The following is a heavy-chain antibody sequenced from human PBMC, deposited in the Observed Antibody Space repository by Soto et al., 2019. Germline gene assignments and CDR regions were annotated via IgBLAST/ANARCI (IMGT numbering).Heavy chain of an antibody. V-gene: IGHV3-30-3*01. CDR1: GFTFSSYS. Sequence: GGSLRLSFAASGFTFSSYSMHWVRQAPGKGLEWVAVISYDGSNKYYADSVKGRFTISRDNSKNTLYLQMNSLRAEDTAVYYCARDKITYYDFKRGMDVWGQGTTVTVSS. J-gene: IGHJ6*02. D-gene: IGHD3-3*01. CDR2: ISYDGSNK. CDR3: ARDKITYYDFKRGMDV.